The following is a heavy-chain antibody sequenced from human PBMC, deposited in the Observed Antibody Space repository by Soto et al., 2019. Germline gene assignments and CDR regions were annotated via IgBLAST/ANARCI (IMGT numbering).Heavy chain of an antibody. CDR2: IYSGGST. CDR1: GFTGSSDY. Sequence: ETLSLSCAASGFTGSSDYMSWVRQALGKGLEWVSVIYSGGSTYYADSVKGRFTISRDNSKNTLYLQMNSLRAEDTAVYYCARGPTVTTLGRYGMDVWGQGTTVTVSS. V-gene: IGHV3-53*01. D-gene: IGHD4-17*01. CDR3: ARGPTVTTLGRYGMDV. J-gene: IGHJ6*02.